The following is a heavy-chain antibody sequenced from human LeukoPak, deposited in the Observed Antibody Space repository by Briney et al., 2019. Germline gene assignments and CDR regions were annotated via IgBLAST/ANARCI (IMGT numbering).Heavy chain of an antibody. Sequence: ASVKVSCKASGYTFTGYYMHWVRQAPGQGLEWMGWINPNSGGTNYAQKFQGRVTMTRDTSIRTAYMELSRLRSDDTAVYYCARESRNAGFYYDSSGYIDYWGQGTLVTVSS. D-gene: IGHD3-22*01. CDR3: ARESRNAGFYYDSSGYIDY. CDR2: INPNSGGT. J-gene: IGHJ4*02. V-gene: IGHV1-2*02. CDR1: GYTFTGYY.